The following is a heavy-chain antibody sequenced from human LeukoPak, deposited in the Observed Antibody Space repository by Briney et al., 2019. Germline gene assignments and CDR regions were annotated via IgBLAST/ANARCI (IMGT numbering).Heavy chain of an antibody. CDR1: GGSFSGYY. CDR2: INHSGST. CDR3: ASEQAYDHLPGHYKTEYFLQ. Sequence: PSETLSLTCAVYGGSFSGYYWSWIRQPPGKGLEWIGEINHSGSTNYNPSLKSRVTISVDTSKNQFSLKLSSVTAADTAVYYCASEQAYDHLPGHYKTEYFLQWGQGSLVTVSS. J-gene: IGHJ1*01. D-gene: IGHD3-9*01. V-gene: IGHV4-34*01.